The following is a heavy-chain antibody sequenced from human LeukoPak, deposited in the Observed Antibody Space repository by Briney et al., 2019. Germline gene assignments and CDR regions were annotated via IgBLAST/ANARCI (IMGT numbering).Heavy chain of an antibody. Sequence: PGGSLRLSCAASGFTFSSYATHWVRQAPGKGLKWVAIISFDGSDKYYADSVKGRFTISRDNSKNTLYLQMNSLRPEDTAVYYCAIRYRGDWGQGTLVTVSS. J-gene: IGHJ4*02. CDR2: ISFDGSDK. CDR1: GFTFSSYA. CDR3: AIRYRGD. D-gene: IGHD3-9*01. V-gene: IGHV3-30*04.